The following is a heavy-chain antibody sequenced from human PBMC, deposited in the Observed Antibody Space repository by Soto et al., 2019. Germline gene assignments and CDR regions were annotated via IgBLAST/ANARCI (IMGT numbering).Heavy chain of an antibody. CDR2: IYYSGST. CDR3: ARVSWLSAVVSDYYYYGMDV. J-gene: IGHJ6*02. Sequence: QVQLQESGPGLVKPSQTLSLTCTVSGGSISSGDYYWSWIRQPPGKGLEWIGYIYYSGSTYYNPSLTSRVTISVDTSKNQFSLKLSSVTAADTAVYYCARVSWLSAVVSDYYYYGMDVWGQGTTVTVSS. V-gene: IGHV4-30-4*01. CDR1: GGSISSGDYY. D-gene: IGHD3-10*01.